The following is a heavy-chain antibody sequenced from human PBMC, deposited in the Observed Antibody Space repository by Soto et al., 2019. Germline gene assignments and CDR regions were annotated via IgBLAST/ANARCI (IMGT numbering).Heavy chain of an antibody. CDR3: ARVWLSTGDYVGYFDY. V-gene: IGHV4-59*01. CDR1: GGSIRGYY. D-gene: IGHD3-16*01. CDR2: IYYGGTT. Sequence: QVQLQESGPGLVKPSETLSLTCTVSGGSIRGYYWTWIRQPPGKGLEWIAYIYYGGTTDSNPSLKSRVTMSVDTSKNQVSLSLRSVTAADTAVYFCARVWLSTGDYVGYFDYWGQGTPVIVSS. J-gene: IGHJ4*02.